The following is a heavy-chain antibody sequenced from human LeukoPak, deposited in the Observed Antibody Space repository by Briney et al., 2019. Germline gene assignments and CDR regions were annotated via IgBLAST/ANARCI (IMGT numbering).Heavy chain of an antibody. V-gene: IGHV3-48*03. CDR1: GFTFSSYE. D-gene: IGHD2-8*01. J-gene: IGHJ6*03. Sequence: GGSLRLSCAASGFTFSSYEMNWVRQAPGKGLEWVSYISSSGSTIYYADSVKGRFTISRDNSKNTLYLQMNSLRAEDTAVYYCAKDRCSNGIGCYYYYMEVWGKGTTVTISS. CDR2: ISSSGSTI. CDR3: AKDRCSNGIGCYYYYMEV.